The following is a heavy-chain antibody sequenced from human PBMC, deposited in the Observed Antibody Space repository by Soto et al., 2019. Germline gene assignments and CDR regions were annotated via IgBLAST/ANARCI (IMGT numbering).Heavy chain of an antibody. CDR2: IYPGDSDT. CDR1: GCRFTSYW. CDR3: ARHLYSSSCSDYHYYGKDV. V-gene: IGHV5-51*01. Sequence: GEPRRNSGRGSGCRFTSYWIGWVGKMPGKGLEWMGIIYPGDSDTSYSPSFQGQVTISADKAISTAYLQWSSLKASDTAMYYCARHLYSSSCSDYHYYGKDVGGQWTTVTFS. D-gene: IGHD6-13*01. J-gene: IGHJ6*02.